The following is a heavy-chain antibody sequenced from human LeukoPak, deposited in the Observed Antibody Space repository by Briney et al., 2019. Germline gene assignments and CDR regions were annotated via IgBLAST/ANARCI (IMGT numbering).Heavy chain of an antibody. CDR3: ARLGHCSGGSCYCFELDY. Sequence: GASVKVSCKASGYTFTSYYMHWVRQAPGQGLEWMGIINPSGGSTSYAQKFQGRVTMTRDTSTSTVYMELSSLRSEDTAVYYCARLGHCSGGSCYCFELDYWGQGTLVTVSS. CDR1: GYTFTSYY. D-gene: IGHD2-15*01. J-gene: IGHJ4*02. V-gene: IGHV1-46*03. CDR2: INPSGGST.